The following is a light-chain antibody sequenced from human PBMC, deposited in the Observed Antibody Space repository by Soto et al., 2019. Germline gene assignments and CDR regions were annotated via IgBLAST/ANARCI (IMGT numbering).Light chain of an antibody. V-gene: IGKV3-15*01. J-gene: IGKJ5*01. CDR1: QSVSSN. CDR3: QQYNNWPIT. Sequence: EIVLTQSPGTLSLSPGERATLSCRASQSVSSNYLAWYQQKPGQAPRLLIYGVSTRATGIPARFSGSRSGTEFTLTISSLQSEDFAVYYCQQYNNWPITFGPGTRLEIK. CDR2: GVS.